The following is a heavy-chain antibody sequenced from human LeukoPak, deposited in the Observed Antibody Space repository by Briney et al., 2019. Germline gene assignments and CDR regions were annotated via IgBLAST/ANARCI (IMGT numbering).Heavy chain of an antibody. J-gene: IGHJ5*02. CDR1: GYSFTSYW. CDR2: IYPGDSDT. V-gene: IGHV5-51*01. Sequence: GESLKISCKGSGYSFTSYWIGWVRQMPGKGLEWMGIIYPGDSDTRYSPSFQGQVTISADKSISTAYLQWSSLKASDTAMYCCARLKDGCSGGSCYEDNWFDPWGQGTLVTVSS. CDR3: ARLKDGCSGGSCYEDNWFDP. D-gene: IGHD2-15*01.